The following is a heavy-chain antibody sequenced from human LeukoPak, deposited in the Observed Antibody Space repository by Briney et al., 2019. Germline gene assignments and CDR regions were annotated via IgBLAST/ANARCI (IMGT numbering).Heavy chain of an antibody. J-gene: IGHJ1*01. CDR2: ISSSTRTT. CDR1: VFTFSTYS. CDR3: ARGKYDSSPFLQH. D-gene: IGHD3-22*01. V-gene: IGHV3-48*04. Sequence: GGSLRLSCAASVFTFSTYSMNWVRQAPGKGLEWVSYISSSTRTTYYADSVKGRFTISRDNVRNSLSLEMNSLRAEDTAVYYCARGKYDSSPFLQHWGQGTLVTVSS.